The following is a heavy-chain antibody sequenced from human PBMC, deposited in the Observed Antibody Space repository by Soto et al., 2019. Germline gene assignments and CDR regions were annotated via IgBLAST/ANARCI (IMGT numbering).Heavy chain of an antibody. CDR1: GGSVSSGSYY. D-gene: IGHD2-21*02. CDR2: IYYSGNT. J-gene: IGHJ4*02. CDR3: ARGVVVTATTRVFDY. V-gene: IGHV4-61*01. Sequence: SETLSLTCTVSGGSVSSGSYYWSWIRQPPGKGLEWIGYIYYSGNTNYNPSLKSRVTISVDTSKNQFSLKLSSVTAADTAVYYCARGVVVTATTRVFDYWGRGTLVTVSS.